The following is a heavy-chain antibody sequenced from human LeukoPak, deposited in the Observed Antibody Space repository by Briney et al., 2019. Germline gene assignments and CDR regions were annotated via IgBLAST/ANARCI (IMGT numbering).Heavy chain of an antibody. CDR3: ARDSRGDYGSGSLDY. J-gene: IGHJ4*02. Sequence: PSETLFLTCTVSGGSISSYYWSWIRQHPGKGLEWIGYIYYSGSTYYNPSLKSRVTISVDTSKNQFSLKLSSVTAADTAVYYCARDSRGDYGSGSLDYWGQGTLVTVSS. CDR2: IYYSGST. V-gene: IGHV4-59*06. CDR1: GGSISSYY. D-gene: IGHD3-10*01.